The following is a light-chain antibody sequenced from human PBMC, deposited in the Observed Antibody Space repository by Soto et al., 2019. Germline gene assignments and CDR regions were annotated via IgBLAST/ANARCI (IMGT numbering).Light chain of an antibody. CDR1: QSVSRS. V-gene: IGKV1-39*01. CDR3: QQNAIIPPWT. CDR2: AAS. Sequence: QLTQSPSSLSASVGDKVIITXXASQSVSRSLNWYQQKTGQAPKLLIYAASTLHSGVPSRFSGSGSGTEFTLTISSLQPEDFATYYCQQNAIIPPWTFGQGTRWIS. J-gene: IGKJ1*01.